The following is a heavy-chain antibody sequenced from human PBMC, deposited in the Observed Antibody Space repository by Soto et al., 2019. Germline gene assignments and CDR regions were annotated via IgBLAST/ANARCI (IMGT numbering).Heavy chain of an antibody. D-gene: IGHD2-2*01. CDR1: GLTVSSNY. Sequence: EVQLVESGGGLVQPGGSLRLSCAASGLTVSSNYMSWVRQAPGKGLEWVSVMYSGGSTYYADSVKDRFIISRDNYKNTLYLQMDSLRVEDAAVYYWERDSSLHQPLFYGMDVWGQGTTVTVSS. V-gene: IGHV3-66*01. J-gene: IGHJ6*02. CDR2: MYSGGST. CDR3: ERDSSLHQPLFYGMDV.